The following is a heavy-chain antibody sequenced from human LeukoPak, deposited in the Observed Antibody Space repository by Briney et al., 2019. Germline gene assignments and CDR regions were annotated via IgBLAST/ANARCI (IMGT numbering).Heavy chain of an antibody. V-gene: IGHV1-8*01. J-gene: IGHJ6*03. CDR3: ARDPLVVITRYYYYYMDV. CDR1: GYTFTSYD. D-gene: IGHD3-22*01. Sequence: ASVKVSCKASGYTFTSYDINWVRQATGQGLEWMGWMNPNSGNTGYAQKFQGRVTMTRNTSITTAYMELSSLRSEDTAVYYCARDPLVVITRYYYYYMDVWGKGTTVTVSS. CDR2: MNPNSGNT.